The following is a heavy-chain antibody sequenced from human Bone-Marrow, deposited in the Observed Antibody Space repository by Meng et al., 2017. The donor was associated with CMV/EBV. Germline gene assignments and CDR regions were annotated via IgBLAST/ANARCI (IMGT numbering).Heavy chain of an antibody. CDR2: IWYDGSNK. V-gene: IGHV3-33*06. CDR3: AKDEATDDYYYVMDV. CDR1: GFTFSSYG. Sequence: GESLKISCAASGFTFSSYGMHWVRQAPGKGLEWVAVIWYDGSNKYYADSVKGRFTISRDNSKNTLYLQMNSLRAEDTAVYYCAKDEATDDYYYVMDVWGQGTTVTVSS. D-gene: IGHD5-12*01. J-gene: IGHJ6*02.